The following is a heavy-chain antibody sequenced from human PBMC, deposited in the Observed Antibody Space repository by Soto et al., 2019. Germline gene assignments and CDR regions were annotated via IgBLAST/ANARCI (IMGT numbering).Heavy chain of an antibody. CDR1: GDSITSRDFY. CDR3: ARRRFGELLLYYFDY. Sequence: SETLSLTCTVSGDSITSRDFYWGWIRRPPGQGLEWVGTIYYSGSTYYNPSLKSRVTISVDTSKNQFSLKLSSVTAADTAVYYCARRRFGELLLYYFDYWGQGTLVTVSS. CDR2: IYYSGST. D-gene: IGHD3-10*01. J-gene: IGHJ4*02. V-gene: IGHV4-39*01.